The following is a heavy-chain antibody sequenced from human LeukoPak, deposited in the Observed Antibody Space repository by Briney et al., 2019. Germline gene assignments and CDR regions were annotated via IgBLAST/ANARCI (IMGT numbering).Heavy chain of an antibody. CDR2: IYYSGST. CDR1: GGSISSGSYY. CDR3: ARHHGDLSAFDI. D-gene: IGHD4-17*01. Sequence: SETLSLTRTVSGGSISSGSYYWSWIRQPPGEGLEWIGYIYYSGSTNYNPSLKSRVTISVDTSKHQFSLKLSSVTAADTAVYYCARHHGDLSAFDIWGQGTMVTVSS. J-gene: IGHJ3*02. V-gene: IGHV4-61*01.